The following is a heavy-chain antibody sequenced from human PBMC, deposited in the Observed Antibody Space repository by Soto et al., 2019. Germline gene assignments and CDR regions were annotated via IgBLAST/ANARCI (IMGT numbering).Heavy chain of an antibody. CDR2: INNVGYI. D-gene: IGHD3-16*01. V-gene: IGHV3-23*01. CDR3: AKRGDGSDRYNSGMDV. Sequence: EMQLLESGGGLVQPGGSLRLACTASGFTFSHYAMTWVRQAPGKGLNWVSTINNVGYIYDADSVKGRFTISRDDARNTLYLQMNSLRVEDTAVYYCAKRGDGSDRYNSGMDVWGQGTTVIVSS. CDR1: GFTFSHYA. J-gene: IGHJ6*02.